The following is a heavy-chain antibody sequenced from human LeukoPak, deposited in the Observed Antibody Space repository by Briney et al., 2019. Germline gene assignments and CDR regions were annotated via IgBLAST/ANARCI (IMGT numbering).Heavy chain of an antibody. CDR1: GFTFMSYG. D-gene: IGHD6-13*01. J-gene: IGHJ4*02. V-gene: IGHV3-33*01. CDR2: IWYDGSNK. Sequence: GGSLTLSCAVSGFTFMSYGMHWVRQPPGRGLEWAAAIWYDGSNKYYADSVKGRFTISRDNSKNTLYLQMNSLSAEDTAVYYCARGTEYSNSWYQEGDFDYWGQGTLVTVSS. CDR3: ARGTEYSNSWYQEGDFDY.